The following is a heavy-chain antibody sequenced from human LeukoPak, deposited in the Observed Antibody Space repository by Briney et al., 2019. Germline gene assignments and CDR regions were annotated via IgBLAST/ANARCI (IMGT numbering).Heavy chain of an antibody. Sequence: GGSLRLSCAASGFTFGSYGMHWVRQAPGKGLEWVAFIRYDGSNKYYADSVKGRFTISRDNSKNTLYLQMNSLRAEDTAVYYCAKVPYDFWSGYYKGVGTDYWGQGTLVTVSS. CDR1: GFTFGSYG. J-gene: IGHJ4*02. CDR3: AKVPYDFWSGYYKGVGTDY. D-gene: IGHD3-3*01. V-gene: IGHV3-30*02. CDR2: IRYDGSNK.